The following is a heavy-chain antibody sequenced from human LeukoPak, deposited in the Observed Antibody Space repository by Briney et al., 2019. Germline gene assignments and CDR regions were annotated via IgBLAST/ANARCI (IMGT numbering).Heavy chain of an antibody. CDR3: AREGVWFGELLRVPYFDY. D-gene: IGHD3-10*01. CDR1: GFTFSSYW. CDR2: IKQDGSEK. Sequence: GGSLRLSCAASGFTFSSYWMSWVRQAPGKGLEWVANIKQDGSEKYYVDSVKGRFTISRDNAKNSLYLQMNSLRAEDTAVYYCAREGVWFGELLRVPYFDYWGQGTLVNVSS. V-gene: IGHV3-7*01. J-gene: IGHJ4*02.